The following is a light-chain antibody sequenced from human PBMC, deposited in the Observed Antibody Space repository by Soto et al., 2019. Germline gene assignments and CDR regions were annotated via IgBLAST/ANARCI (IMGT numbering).Light chain of an antibody. CDR3: QKYNSAPWT. CDR2: AAS. J-gene: IGKJ1*01. Sequence: DIQMTQSPSSLSASVGDRVTITCRASQGISNYLAWYQQKPGKVPKLLIYAASTLQSGVPSRFSGSASGTDFTLTISSLQPDDVATYYCQKYNSAPWTFGQGTKVEIK. V-gene: IGKV1-27*01. CDR1: QGISNY.